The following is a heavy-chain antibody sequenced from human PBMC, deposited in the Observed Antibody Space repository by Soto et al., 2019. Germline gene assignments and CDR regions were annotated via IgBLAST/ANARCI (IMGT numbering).Heavy chain of an antibody. CDR1: GFTFSSYA. J-gene: IGHJ4*02. D-gene: IGHD2-2*01. V-gene: IGHV3-23*01. CDR2: ISGSGGST. Sequence: GGSLRLSCAASGFTFSSYAMSWVRQAPGKGLEWVSAISGSGGSTYYADSVKGRFTISRDNSKNTLYLQMNSLRAEDTAVYYCAKEKGVVFSAKEFDYWCQGTLVTVSS. CDR3: AKEKGVVFSAKEFDY.